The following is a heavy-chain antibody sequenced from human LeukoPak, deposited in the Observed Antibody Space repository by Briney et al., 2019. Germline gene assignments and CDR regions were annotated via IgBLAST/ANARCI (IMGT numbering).Heavy chain of an antibody. CDR3: ARGLADDCSSTSCPTWTFDY. CDR2: INHSGST. Sequence: GSLRLSCAASGFTFSSHAMSWIRQPPGKGLEWIGEINHSGSTNCNPSLKSRVTISVDTSKNQFSLKLSSVTAADTAVYYCARGLADDCSSTSCPTWTFDYWGQGTLVTVSS. J-gene: IGHJ4*02. D-gene: IGHD2-2*01. CDR1: GFTFSSHA. V-gene: IGHV4-34*01.